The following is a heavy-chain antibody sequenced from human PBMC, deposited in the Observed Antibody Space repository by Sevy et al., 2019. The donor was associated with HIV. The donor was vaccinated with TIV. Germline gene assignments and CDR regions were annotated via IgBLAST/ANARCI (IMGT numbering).Heavy chain of an antibody. V-gene: IGHV4-59*08. CDR2: IYYNGNT. Sequence: SETLSLTCTVSGGSITSYYWDWIRQPPGKGLEWIANIYYNGNTNYNPSLKSRVTVSLDTSKNQFSLRLSSVTAADTAMYYCAGENAWGRGYSWGQGTLVTVSS. CDR1: GGSITSYY. J-gene: IGHJ4*02. D-gene: IGHD1-26*01. CDR3: AGENAWGRGYS.